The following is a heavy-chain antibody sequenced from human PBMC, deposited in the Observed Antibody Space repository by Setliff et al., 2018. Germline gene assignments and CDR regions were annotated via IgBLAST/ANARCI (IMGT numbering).Heavy chain of an antibody. Sequence: KPSETLSLTCTVSGGSISSSSYYWGWIRQPPGKGLEWIGSIYYSGSTYSNPSLKSRVTISVDTSKNQFSLKLSSVTAADTAVYYCARAAWYSSSWYHYYYGMDVWGQGTTVTVSS. CDR3: ARAAWYSSSWYHYYYGMDV. D-gene: IGHD6-13*01. V-gene: IGHV4-39*01. J-gene: IGHJ6*02. CDR1: GGSISSSSYY. CDR2: IYYSGST.